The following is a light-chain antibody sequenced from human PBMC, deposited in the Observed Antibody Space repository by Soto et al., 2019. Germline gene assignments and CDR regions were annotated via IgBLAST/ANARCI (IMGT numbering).Light chain of an antibody. CDR3: QQYHYWPPFT. Sequence: TLMTQSPATLSVSPGEGATLSCRASQSVNSNVAWYQQKPGQAPRLLIFAASTRATGTPARFSGSGSGTEFTLTISSLQSEDFAVYYCQQYHYWPPFTFGPGTKLDIK. V-gene: IGKV3-15*01. J-gene: IGKJ3*01. CDR1: QSVNSN. CDR2: AAS.